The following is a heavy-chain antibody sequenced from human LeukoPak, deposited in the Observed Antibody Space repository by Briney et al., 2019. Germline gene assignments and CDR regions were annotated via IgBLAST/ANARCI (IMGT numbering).Heavy chain of an antibody. Sequence: GGSLRLSCAASGFTFSTYWMHWVRQAPGKGLVWFSRTNSDGSNTNYADSVKGRFTISRDNAKNTLYLQMNSLRTEDTAVYYCARGLYGDRRPFDYWGQGTLVTVSS. CDR3: ARGLYGDRRPFDY. V-gene: IGHV3-74*01. D-gene: IGHD4-17*01. J-gene: IGHJ4*02. CDR1: GFTFSTYW. CDR2: TNSDGSNT.